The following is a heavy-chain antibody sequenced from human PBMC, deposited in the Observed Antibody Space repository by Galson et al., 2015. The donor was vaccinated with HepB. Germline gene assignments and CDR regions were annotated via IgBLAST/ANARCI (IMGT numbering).Heavy chain of an antibody. J-gene: IGHJ4*02. D-gene: IGHD5-24*01. V-gene: IGHV3-48*01. CDR2: ISSSSSTI. Sequence: SLRLSCAASGFTFSSYSMNWVRQAPGKGLEWVSYISSSSSTIYYADSVKGRFTISRDNAKNSLYLQMNSLRAEDTAVYYCARDSVPNRRDGYNGGFDYWGQGTLVTVSS. CDR3: ARDSVPNRRDGYNGGFDY. CDR1: GFTFSSYS.